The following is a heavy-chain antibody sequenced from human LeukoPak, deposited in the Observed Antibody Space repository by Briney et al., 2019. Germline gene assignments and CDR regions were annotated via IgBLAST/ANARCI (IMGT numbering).Heavy chain of an antibody. D-gene: IGHD3-22*01. Sequence: SETLSLTCTVSGGSISSYYWSWVRQPPGKGLEWIGYIYYSGSTNYNPSLKSRVTISIDTSKNQFSLKLSSVTAADTAVYYCARAHYETASPAGGLWGQGTLVTVSS. CDR3: ARAHYETASPAGGL. V-gene: IGHV4-59*12. CDR1: GGSISSYY. J-gene: IGHJ4*02. CDR2: IYYSGST.